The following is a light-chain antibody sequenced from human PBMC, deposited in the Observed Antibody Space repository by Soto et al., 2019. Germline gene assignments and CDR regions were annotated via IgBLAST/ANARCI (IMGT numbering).Light chain of an antibody. V-gene: IGKV1-5*03. J-gene: IGKJ1*01. CDR3: QHYNTDSPT. CDR2: KAS. Sequence: DIRMTQSPSTLSASVGDRVTITCRASQSISVWLAWYQQKPGTAPRLLIYKASTLQSGVPSRFSGSGYGTEFTLTITSLQPDDSATYSCQHYNTDSPTFGQGTKVEI. CDR1: QSISVW.